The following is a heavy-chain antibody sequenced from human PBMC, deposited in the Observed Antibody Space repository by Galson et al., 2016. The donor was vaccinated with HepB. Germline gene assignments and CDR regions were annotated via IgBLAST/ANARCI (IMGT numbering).Heavy chain of an antibody. V-gene: IGHV5-51*01. CDR2: IYPGDSDT. Sequence: QSGAEVKKPGESLKISCKGSGYRFTSYWIGWVRQMPGKGLEWMGIIYPGDSDTRYRPSFQGQVTISVDKSLSSAYLQWSSLKASDTAMYYCVSRRRSSLDSFDIWGQGKMVTVFS. CDR1: GYRFTSYW. J-gene: IGHJ3*02. CDR3: VSRRRSSLDSFDI. D-gene: IGHD1-26*01.